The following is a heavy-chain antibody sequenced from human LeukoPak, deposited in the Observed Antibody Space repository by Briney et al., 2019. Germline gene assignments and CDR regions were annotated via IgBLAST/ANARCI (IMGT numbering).Heavy chain of an antibody. CDR3: ARGLSGSGSYYKRNPSFDN. D-gene: IGHD3-10*01. CDR2: INHSGST. J-gene: IGHJ4*02. V-gene: IGHV4-34*01. CDR1: GGSFSGYY. Sequence: SETLSLTCAVYGGSFSGYYWSWIRQPPGKGLEWIGEINHSGSTNYNPSLKSRVTISVDTSKNQFSLKLSSVTAADTAVYYCARGLSGSGSYYKRNPSFDNWGLGTLVTVSS.